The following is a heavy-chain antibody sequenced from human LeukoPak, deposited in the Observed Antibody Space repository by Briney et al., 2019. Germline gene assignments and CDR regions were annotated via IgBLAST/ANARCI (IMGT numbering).Heavy chain of an antibody. Sequence: PGGSLRLSCAASGFTFSSYGMSWVRQAPGKGLEWVSAISGSGGSTYYADSVKGRFTISRDNSKNTLYLQMNSLRAEDTAVYYCAKDQSWTHHVGFDYWGQGTLVIVSS. CDR2: ISGSGGST. D-gene: IGHD1-1*01. CDR3: AKDQSWTHHVGFDY. V-gene: IGHV3-23*01. J-gene: IGHJ4*02. CDR1: GFTFSSYG.